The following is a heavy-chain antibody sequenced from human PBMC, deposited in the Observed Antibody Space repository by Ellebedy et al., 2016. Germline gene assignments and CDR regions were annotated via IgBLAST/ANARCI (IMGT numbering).Heavy chain of an antibody. CDR2: ISAYNGNT. CDR1: GYTFTSYG. V-gene: IGHV1-18*01. D-gene: IGHD3-16*02. J-gene: IGHJ4*02. Sequence: ASVKISCKASGYTFTSYGISWVRQAPGQELEWMGWISAYNGNTNYAQKLQGRVTMTTDTSTSTAYMELRSLRSDDTAVYYCARDSRVTFGGLIVYFDFWGQGTLVTVSS. CDR3: ARDSRVTFGGLIVYFDF.